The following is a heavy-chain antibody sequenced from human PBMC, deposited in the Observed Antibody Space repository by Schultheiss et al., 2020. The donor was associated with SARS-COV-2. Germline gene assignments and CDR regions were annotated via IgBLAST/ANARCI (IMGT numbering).Heavy chain of an antibody. CDR1: GGSISSGGYY. CDR3: ARHRYGDYPIDY. J-gene: IGHJ4*02. V-gene: IGHV4-61*08. Sequence: SETLSLTCTVSGGSISSGGYYWSWIRQHPGKGLEWIGYIYYSGSTNYNPSLKSRVTISVDTSKNQFSLKLSSVTAADTAVYYCARHRYGDYPIDYWGQGTLVTVSS. CDR2: IYYSGST. D-gene: IGHD4-17*01.